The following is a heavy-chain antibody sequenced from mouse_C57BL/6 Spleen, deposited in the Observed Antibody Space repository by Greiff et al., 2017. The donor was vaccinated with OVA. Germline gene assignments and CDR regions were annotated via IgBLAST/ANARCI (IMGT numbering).Heavy chain of an antibody. Sequence: EVQLQQSGPGLVKPSQTVFLTCTVTGISITTGNYRWSWIRQFPGNKLEWIGYIYYSGTITYNPSLTSRTTITRDTPKNQFFLEMNSLTAEDTATYYCARIYDGYLYYFDYWGQGTTLTVSS. V-gene: IGHV3-5*01. CDR3: ARIYDGYLYYFDY. CDR2: IYYSGTI. D-gene: IGHD2-3*01. CDR1: GISITTGNYR. J-gene: IGHJ2*01.